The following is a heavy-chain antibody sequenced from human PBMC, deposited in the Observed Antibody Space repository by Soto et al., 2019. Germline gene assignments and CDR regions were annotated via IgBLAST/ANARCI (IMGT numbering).Heavy chain of an antibody. CDR2: ISGSGGST. D-gene: IGHD3-22*01. J-gene: IGHJ6*02. CDR3: AKDVNYDSSGYYYYYGMDV. Sequence: GGSLRLSCAASGFTFSSYAMSWVRQAPGKGLEWVSAISGSGGSTYYADSVKGRFNISRDNSKNTLYLQMNRLRAEDTAVYYCAKDVNYDSSGYYYYYGMDVWGQGTTVTVSS. CDR1: GFTFSSYA. V-gene: IGHV3-23*01.